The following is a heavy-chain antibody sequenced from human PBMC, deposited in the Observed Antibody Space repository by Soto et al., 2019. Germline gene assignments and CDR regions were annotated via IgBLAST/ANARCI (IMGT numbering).Heavy chain of an antibody. CDR2: ISGSGGST. J-gene: IGHJ3*01. CDR1: GFTFSSYA. V-gene: IGHV3-23*01. CDR3: ARAKGFGDLVGDVFDL. Sequence: EVQLLESGGGLVQPGGSLRLSCAASGFTFSSYAMSWVRQAPGKGLEWVSAISGSGGSTYYADSAKGRRTISRDNSKNTMYLHMNSLRAEDTAMYYCARAKGFGDLVGDVFDLWGQGTMVTVSS. D-gene: IGHD3-10*01.